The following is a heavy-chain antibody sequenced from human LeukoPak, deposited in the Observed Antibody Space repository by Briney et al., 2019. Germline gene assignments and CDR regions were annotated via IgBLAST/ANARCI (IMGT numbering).Heavy chain of an antibody. V-gene: IGHV4-38-2*02. J-gene: IGHJ3*02. Sequence: SETLSLTCTVSGYSISSGYYWGWIRQPPGKGLEWIGSIYHSGSTYYNPSLKSRVTISVDTSKNQFSLKLSSVTAADTAVYYCARVLASITMIVVVTHDAFDIWGQGTMVTVSS. CDR2: IYHSGST. D-gene: IGHD3-22*01. CDR1: GYSISSGYY. CDR3: ARVLASITMIVVVTHDAFDI.